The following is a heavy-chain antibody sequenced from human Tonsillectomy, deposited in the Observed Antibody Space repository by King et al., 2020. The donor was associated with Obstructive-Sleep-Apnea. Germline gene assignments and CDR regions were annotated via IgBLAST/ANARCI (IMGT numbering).Heavy chain of an antibody. J-gene: IGHJ4*02. D-gene: IGHD5-18*01. Sequence: VQLVESGAEVKKPGASVKFSCKASGYTFTSYDINWVRQATGQGLEWMGWMNPNSGNTGYAQKFQGRVTMTRNTSISTAYMELSSLRSEDTAVYYCARLIVDTAMGYQYYFDYWGQGTLVTVSS. V-gene: IGHV1-8*01. CDR2: MNPNSGNT. CDR3: ARLIVDTAMGYQYYFDY. CDR1: GYTFTSYD.